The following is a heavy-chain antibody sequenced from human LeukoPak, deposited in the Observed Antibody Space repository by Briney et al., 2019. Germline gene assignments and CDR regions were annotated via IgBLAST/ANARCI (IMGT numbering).Heavy chain of an antibody. D-gene: IGHD3-3*01. CDR3: ASHVRFLEWLSSYYFDY. J-gene: IGHJ4*02. V-gene: IGHV4-39*01. CDR2: IYYSGTT. CDR1: GGTISSRSYY. Sequence: SETLSLTCTVSGGTISSRSYYWGWIRQPPGKGLEWIGSIYYSGTTYYNPSLKSRVTISVDTSKSQFSLRLTSVTAADTAVYYCASHVRFLEWLSSYYFDYWGQGTLVTVSS.